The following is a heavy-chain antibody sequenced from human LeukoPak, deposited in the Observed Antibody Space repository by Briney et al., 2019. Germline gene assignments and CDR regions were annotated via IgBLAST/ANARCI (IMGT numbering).Heavy chain of an antibody. V-gene: IGHV4-4*07. D-gene: IGHD1-26*01. CDR1: GGSLDYPY. Sequence: SETLSLTCTVSGGSLDYPYWTWMRQPAGKGPEWLARTYTGGTIDYNPSLKGRVTMSLYPSKNQFSLQLSSVTAADTAVYYCARAPRYYMNIDVWGKGTTVIVSS. CDR2: TYTGGTI. J-gene: IGHJ6*04. CDR3: ARAPRYYMNIDV.